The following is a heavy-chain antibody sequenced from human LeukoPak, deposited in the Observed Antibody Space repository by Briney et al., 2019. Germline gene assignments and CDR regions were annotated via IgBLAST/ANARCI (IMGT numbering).Heavy chain of an antibody. CDR2: ISSGSTYT. CDR3: ARGDYGGDYFDY. J-gene: IGHJ4*02. Sequence: GGSLRLSCEVSGFTFSDHYMSWIRQAPGKRLEWVSYISSGSTYTNYADSVEGRFTISRDNAKDSLYLQMNSLRAEDTAVYYCARGDYGGDYFDYWGQGALVTVSS. CDR1: GFTFSDHY. V-gene: IGHV3-11*05. D-gene: IGHD4-23*01.